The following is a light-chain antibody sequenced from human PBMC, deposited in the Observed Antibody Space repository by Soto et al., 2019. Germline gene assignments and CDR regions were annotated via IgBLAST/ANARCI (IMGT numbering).Light chain of an antibody. J-gene: IGLJ1*01. CDR1: TSNIGSNT. V-gene: IGLV1-44*01. CDR3: ATWDDSLNGL. CDR2: NNN. Sequence: QSVLTQPPSASGTPGQRVIISCSGSTSNIGSNTVNWYQQLPGTAPKLLIHNNNQRPSGVPDRFSGSKSGASASLAISGLQSEDEADYYCATWDDSLNGLFGTGTKVTVL.